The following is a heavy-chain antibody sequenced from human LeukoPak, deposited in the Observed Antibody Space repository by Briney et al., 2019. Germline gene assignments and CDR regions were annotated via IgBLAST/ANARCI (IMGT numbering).Heavy chain of an antibody. Sequence: SQTLSLTCAISGDSVSSNSAAWHWIRQPPSGGFRCLGRTYYRSKWYNDYAVSVKSRITINPDTSKNQFSLQLNSVTPEDTAVYYCARDRTGGPLFDYWGQGTLVTVSS. D-gene: IGHD4-23*01. CDR2: TYYRSKWYN. J-gene: IGHJ4*02. V-gene: IGHV6-1*01. CDR1: GDSVSSNSAA. CDR3: ARDRTGGPLFDY.